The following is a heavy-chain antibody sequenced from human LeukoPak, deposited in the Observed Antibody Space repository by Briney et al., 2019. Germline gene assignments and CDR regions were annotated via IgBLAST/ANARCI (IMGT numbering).Heavy chain of an antibody. D-gene: IGHD6-13*01. J-gene: IGHJ5*02. CDR1: GGSISSYY. Sequence: SETLSLTCTVSGGSISSYYWSWIRQPPGKGLEWIGYIYYSGSTNYNPSLKSRVTISVDTSKNQSSLKLSSVTAADTAVYYCARVTAAGNWFDPWGQGTLVTVSS. V-gene: IGHV4-59*01. CDR2: IYYSGST. CDR3: ARVTAAGNWFDP.